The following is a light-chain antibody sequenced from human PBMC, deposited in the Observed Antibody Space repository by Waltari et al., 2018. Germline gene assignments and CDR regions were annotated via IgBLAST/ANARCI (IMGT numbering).Light chain of an antibody. J-gene: IGKJ5*01. CDR1: HSLVHSDGNTF. Sequence: DVVMTQSPLSLPVTLGQPASIPVRSSHSLVHSDGNTFLNWFQHRPGQSPRRLIYKVSNRDFGVPDRFSGSGSGTDFTLKISRVEAEDVGVYYCMQGTHWPPITFGQGTRLEIK. CDR3: MQGTHWPPIT. V-gene: IGKV2-30*02. CDR2: KVS.